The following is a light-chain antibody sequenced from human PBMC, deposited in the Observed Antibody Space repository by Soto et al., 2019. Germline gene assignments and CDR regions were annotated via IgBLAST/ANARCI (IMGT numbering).Light chain of an antibody. V-gene: IGLV1-51*01. CDR2: DIN. CDR3: GAWDSSLSVVL. CDR1: MRDVGAYNL. J-gene: IGLJ3*02. Sequence: QSVLTQPASVSGSAGQSITIFCSGTMRDVGAYNLVSWYQQHPGTAPKLIIYDINHRPSGIPDRFSGSKSGTSATLGITGLQTGDEAVYYCGAWDSSLSVVLFGGGTKLTVL.